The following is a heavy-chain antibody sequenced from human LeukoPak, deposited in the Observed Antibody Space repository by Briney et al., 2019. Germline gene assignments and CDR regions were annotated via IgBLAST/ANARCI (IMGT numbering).Heavy chain of an antibody. J-gene: IGHJ6*04. V-gene: IGHV4-59*01. CDR3: ARDVAVAGSDYYYGMDV. D-gene: IGHD6-19*01. Sequence: SETLFLTCTVSGGSISSYYWSWIRQPPGKGLEWIGYIYYSGSTYYNPSLKSRVTISVDTSKNQFSLKLSSVTAADTAVYYCARDVAVAGSDYYYGMDVWGKGTTVTVSS. CDR1: GGSISSYY. CDR2: IYYSGST.